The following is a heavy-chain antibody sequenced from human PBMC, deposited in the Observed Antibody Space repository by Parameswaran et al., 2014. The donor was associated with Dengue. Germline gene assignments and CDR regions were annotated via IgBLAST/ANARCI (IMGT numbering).Heavy chain of an antibody. CDR3: AKGTPTVTARRQYFDY. CDR2: ISGSGGST. V-gene: IGHV3-23*01. J-gene: IGHJ4*02. D-gene: IGHD4-11*01. Sequence: GESLKISCAASGFTFSSYAMSWVRQAPGKGLEWVSAISGSGGSTYYADSVKGRFTISRDNSKNTLYLQMNSLRAEDTAVYYCAKGTPTVTARRQYFDYWGQGTLVTVSS. CDR1: GFTFSSYA.